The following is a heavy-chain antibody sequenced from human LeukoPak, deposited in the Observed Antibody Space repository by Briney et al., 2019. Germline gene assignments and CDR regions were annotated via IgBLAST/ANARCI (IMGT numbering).Heavy chain of an antibody. CDR3: ARVAPGFDY. CDR1: GFTFSSYA. V-gene: IGHV3-30-3*01. Sequence: RGSLRLSCAASGFTFSSYAMHRVRQAPGKGLEWVAVISYDGSNKYYADSVKGRFTISRDNSKNTLYLQMNSLRAEDTAVYYCARVAPGFDYWGQGTLVTVSS. CDR2: ISYDGSNK. J-gene: IGHJ4*02.